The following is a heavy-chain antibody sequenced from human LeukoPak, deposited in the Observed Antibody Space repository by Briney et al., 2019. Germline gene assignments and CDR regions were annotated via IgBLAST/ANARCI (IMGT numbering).Heavy chain of an antibody. CDR2: ISSSGSTI. V-gene: IGHV3-11*04. CDR1: GFTFSDYY. Sequence: GGSLRLSCAASGFTFSDYYMSWIRQAPGKGLEWVSYISSSGSTIYYADSVKGRFTISRDNAKNSVYLQMNSLRAEDTAVYYCARGRYNWNRPDAFDIWGQGTMVTVSS. J-gene: IGHJ3*02. CDR3: ARGRYNWNRPDAFDI. D-gene: IGHD1-20*01.